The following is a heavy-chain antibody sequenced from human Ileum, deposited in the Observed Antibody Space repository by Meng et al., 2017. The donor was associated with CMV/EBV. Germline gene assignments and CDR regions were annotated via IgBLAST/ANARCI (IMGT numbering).Heavy chain of an antibody. Sequence: GGSLRLSCEASGFTFSSYWMHWVRQAPGKGLVWVSRINPGGSTTNYADSVKGRFSISRDNAKNTLYLQMNGLRADDTAVYYCATAGNYRLDTWGHGTRVTGAS. CDR1: GFTFSSYW. CDR2: INPGGSTT. J-gene: IGHJ4*01. V-gene: IGHV3-74*01. CDR3: ATAGNYRLDT. D-gene: IGHD5-24*01.